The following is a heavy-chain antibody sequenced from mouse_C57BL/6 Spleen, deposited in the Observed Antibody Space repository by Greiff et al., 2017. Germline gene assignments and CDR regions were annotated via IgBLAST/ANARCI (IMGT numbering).Heavy chain of an antibody. V-gene: IGHV1-53*01. J-gene: IGHJ2*01. D-gene: IGHD1-1*01. CDR3: ARFTTVVAPYFDY. CDR1: GYTFTSYW. Sequence: QVQLQQPGPELVKPGASVKLSCKASGYTFTSYWMHWVKQRPGQGLEWIGNINPSNGGTNYNEKFKSKATLTVDKSSSTAYMQLSSLTSEDSAVYYCARFTTVVAPYFDYWCQGTTLTVSS. CDR2: INPSNGGT.